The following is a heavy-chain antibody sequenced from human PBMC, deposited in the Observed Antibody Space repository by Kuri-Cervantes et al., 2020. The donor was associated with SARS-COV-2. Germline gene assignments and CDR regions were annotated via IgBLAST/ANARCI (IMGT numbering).Heavy chain of an antibody. D-gene: IGHD2/OR15-2a*01. J-gene: IGHJ4*02. Sequence: GESLKISCAASGFTFSSFAMSWVRQAPGKGLEWVSSISGSGVGTYYAGSVKGRFTISRDNSKNTLYLQMNSLRAEDSALYYCAKVGLSFDYWGQGTLVTVSS. CDR2: ISGSGVGT. CDR3: AKVGLSFDY. V-gene: IGHV3-23*01. CDR1: GFTFSSFA.